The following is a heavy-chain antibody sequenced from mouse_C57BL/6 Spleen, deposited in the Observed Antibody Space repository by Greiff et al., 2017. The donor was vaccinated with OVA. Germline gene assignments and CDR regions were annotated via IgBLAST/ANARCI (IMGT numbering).Heavy chain of an antibody. V-gene: IGHV5-16*01. Sequence: EVKLMESEGGLVQPGSSMKLSCTASGFTFSDYYMAWVRQVPEKGLEWVANINYDGSSTYYLDSLKSRFIISRDNAKNILYLQMSSLKSEDTATYYCARGLYYGNYFDYWGQGTTLTVSS. D-gene: IGHD1-1*01. J-gene: IGHJ2*01. CDR3: ARGLYYGNYFDY. CDR1: GFTFSDYY. CDR2: INYDGSST.